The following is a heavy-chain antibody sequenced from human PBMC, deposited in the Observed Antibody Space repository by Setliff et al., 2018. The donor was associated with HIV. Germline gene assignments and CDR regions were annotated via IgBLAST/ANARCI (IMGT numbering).Heavy chain of an antibody. Sequence: SETLSLTCTVSGGSISSGSYYWTWVRQPPGKGLEWIGYIYYSGSTYYNPSLKSRVTISVDTSKNQFSMKMSSVTAADTAVYYCGRDGDGYNYNYYYGMDVWGQGTTVTVSS. CDR2: IYYSGST. J-gene: IGHJ6*02. V-gene: IGHV4-30-4*08. D-gene: IGHD5-12*01. CDR1: GGSISSGSYY. CDR3: GRDGDGYNYNYYYGMDV.